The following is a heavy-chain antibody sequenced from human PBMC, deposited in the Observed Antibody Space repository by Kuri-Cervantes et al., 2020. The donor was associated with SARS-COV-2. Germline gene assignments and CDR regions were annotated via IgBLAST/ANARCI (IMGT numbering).Heavy chain of an antibody. V-gene: IGHV3-33*01. Sequence: LSLSCAASGFTFSSYGMHWVRQAPGKGLEWVAVIWYDGSNKYYADSVKGRFTISRDNAKNTLYLQMNSLRAEDTAVYYCARDGVVVAAIYFDYWGQGTLVTVSS. CDR2: IWYDGSNK. J-gene: IGHJ4*02. D-gene: IGHD2-15*01. CDR1: GFTFSSYG. CDR3: ARDGVVVAAIYFDY.